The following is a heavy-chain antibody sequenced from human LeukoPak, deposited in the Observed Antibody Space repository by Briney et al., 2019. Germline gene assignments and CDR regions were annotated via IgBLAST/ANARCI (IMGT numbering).Heavy chain of an antibody. V-gene: IGHV3-7*01. CDR1: GFTLSSYW. D-gene: IGHD3-10*01. J-gene: IGHJ4*02. CDR2: IKQDGSEK. CDR3: ARVPPYDGCFDY. Sequence: GGSLRLSCAASGFTLSSYWMSWVRQAPGKGLEWVANIKQDGSEKYYVDSVKGRFTISRDNAKNSLYLQMNSLRAEDTAVYYCARVPPYDGCFDYWGQGTLVTVSS.